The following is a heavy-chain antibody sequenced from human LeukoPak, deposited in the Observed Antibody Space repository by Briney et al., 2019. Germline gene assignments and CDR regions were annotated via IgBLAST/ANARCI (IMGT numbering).Heavy chain of an antibody. CDR2: NYNRGTT. V-gene: IGHV4-59*01. J-gene: IGHJ4*02. D-gene: IGHD6-13*01. Sequence: SETLSLTCFVSGGSIITYYWSWIRQPPGKGLEWIGYNYNRGTTAYNPSLKSRVTISVDRSKNQFSLSLTSVTAADTAFYYCAREKASAGPHFEHWGRGILVTVSS. CDR1: GGSIITYY. CDR3: AREKASAGPHFEH.